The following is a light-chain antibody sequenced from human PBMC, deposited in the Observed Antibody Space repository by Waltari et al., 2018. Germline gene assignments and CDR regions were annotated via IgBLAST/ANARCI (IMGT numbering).Light chain of an antibody. Sequence: DIQMTQSPSTLSASEGDRVNVTCRASQSSNNWLAWYQQKPGKAPNLLIYKAFSLGGGVPSGFSGSGSGTEFTLTIRSLQPDDSATYFCQQYDTFPLTFGGGTKVEIK. CDR2: KAF. CDR3: QQYDTFPLT. J-gene: IGKJ4*01. V-gene: IGKV1-5*03. CDR1: QSSNNW.